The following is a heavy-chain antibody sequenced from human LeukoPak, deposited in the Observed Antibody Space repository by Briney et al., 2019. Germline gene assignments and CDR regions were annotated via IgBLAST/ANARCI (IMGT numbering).Heavy chain of an antibody. Sequence: GGSLRLSCAASGFTFSSYSMNWVRQAPGKGLEWVSYISSSSSTIYYADSVKGRFTISRDNAKNTLYLQMNSLRAEDTAVYYCAKGIPTSSSWTLPNYFDYWGQGTLVTVSS. CDR3: AKGIPTSSSWTLPNYFDY. CDR2: ISSSSSTI. J-gene: IGHJ4*02. CDR1: GFTFSSYS. V-gene: IGHV3-48*04. D-gene: IGHD6-13*01.